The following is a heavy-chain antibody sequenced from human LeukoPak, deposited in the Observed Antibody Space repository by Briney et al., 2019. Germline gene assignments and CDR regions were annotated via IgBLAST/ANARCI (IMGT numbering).Heavy chain of an antibody. J-gene: IGHJ4*02. CDR2: MNPNSGNT. Sequence: ASVKVSCRASGYTFTSYDINWVRQATGQGLEWMGWMNPNSGNTGYAQKFQGRVTMTRNTSISTAYMELSSLRSEDTAVYYCAGGLSPIWWSGYYPLGYWGQGTLVTVSS. D-gene: IGHD3-3*01. CDR1: GYTFTSYD. CDR3: AGGLSPIWWSGYYPLGY. V-gene: IGHV1-8*01.